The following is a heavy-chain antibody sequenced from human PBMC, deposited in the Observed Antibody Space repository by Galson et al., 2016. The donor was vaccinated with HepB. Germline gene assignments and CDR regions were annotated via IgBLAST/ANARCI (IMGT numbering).Heavy chain of an antibody. CDR3: ARNGVGLRPGYQFDP. Sequence: LSLTCDVSGDSISNDKWWTWVRQPPGKGLEWIGEIHHGGTTHYNPSLKSRVTISVDESKNQFSLMLTSVTDADTAVYYCARNGVGLRPGYQFDPWGQGTLVTVSS. V-gene: IGHV4-4*02. CDR1: GDSISNDKW. D-gene: IGHD2-8*01. J-gene: IGHJ5*02. CDR2: IHHGGTT.